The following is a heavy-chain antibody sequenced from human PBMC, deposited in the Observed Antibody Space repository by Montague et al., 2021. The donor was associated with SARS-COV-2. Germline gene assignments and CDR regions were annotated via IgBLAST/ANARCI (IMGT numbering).Heavy chain of an antibody. V-gene: IGHV4-39*01. CDR1: GDPISSSNYY. CDR2: INDNTST. CDR3: ARQHGRGFVVTGFETYFDY. D-gene: IGHD2-15*01. J-gene: IGHJ4*02. Sequence: SETLSLTCTVSGDPISSSNYYWSWIRQAPGRGLVWNGSINDNTSTYYNPSLRSRVTIAMYAPKYQLSLELVSMTAADTAEYYCARQHGRGFVVTGFETYFDYWGQGSLVIVSS.